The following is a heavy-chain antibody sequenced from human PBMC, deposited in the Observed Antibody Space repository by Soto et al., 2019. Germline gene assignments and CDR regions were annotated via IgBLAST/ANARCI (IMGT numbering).Heavy chain of an antibody. Sequence: QITLKESGPTLVKPTQTLTLTCTFSGFSLSTSGVGVGWIRQPPGKALEWLALIYWDDDKYYTPSLKSRLTXTXDXXTIQVVLTMATMDPVDTATYYCAHAVAGHAKYFDYWGQGTLVTVSS. CDR1: GFSLSTSGVG. CDR2: IYWDDDK. D-gene: IGHD2-15*01. J-gene: IGHJ4*02. CDR3: AHAVAGHAKYFDY. V-gene: IGHV2-5*02.